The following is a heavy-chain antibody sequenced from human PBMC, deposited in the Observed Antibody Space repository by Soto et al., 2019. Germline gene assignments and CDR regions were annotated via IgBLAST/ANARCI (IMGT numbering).Heavy chain of an antibody. CDR2: IWYDGSNK. D-gene: IGHD3-10*01. CDR1: GFTFSNHG. V-gene: IGHV3-33*01. CDR3: GRDRGGSGYFDY. J-gene: IGHJ4*02. Sequence: QVQLVESGGGVVQPGRSLRLSCAASGFTFSNHGMHWVRQAPGKGLQWVALIWYDGSNKYYADSVKGRFTISRDNSKNTLYLQMNSLRAEDTAVYYCGRDRGGSGYFDYRGQGALVTVSS.